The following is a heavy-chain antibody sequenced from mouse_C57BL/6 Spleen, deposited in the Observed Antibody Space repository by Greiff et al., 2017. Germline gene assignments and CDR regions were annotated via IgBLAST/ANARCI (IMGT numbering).Heavy chain of an antibody. Sequence: EVKLEESGGGLVQPGGSMKLSCAASGFTFSDAWMDWVRQSPEKGLEWVAEIRNKANNHATYYAESVKGRFTNSRDDSKSSVYLQMNSLRAEDTGIYYCTIRRPPDVFDYWGQGTTLTVSS. CDR2: IRNKANNHAT. CDR3: TIRRPPDVFDY. V-gene: IGHV6-6*01. D-gene: IGHD2-12*01. CDR1: GFTFSDAW. J-gene: IGHJ2*01.